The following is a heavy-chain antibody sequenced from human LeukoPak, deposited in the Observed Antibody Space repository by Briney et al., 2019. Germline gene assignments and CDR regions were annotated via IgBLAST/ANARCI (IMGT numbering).Heavy chain of an antibody. CDR3: AKAISRSVTGVY. Sequence: PGGSLRLSCAASGFSFSSHGMSWVRQAPGKGLEWVSAISGSGGSTYYADSVKGRFTISRDNSKNTLYLQMNSLRAEDTAVYYCAKAISRSVTGVYWGQGTLVTVSS. V-gene: IGHV3-23*01. D-gene: IGHD4-17*01. CDR1: GFSFSSHG. J-gene: IGHJ4*02. CDR2: ISGSGGST.